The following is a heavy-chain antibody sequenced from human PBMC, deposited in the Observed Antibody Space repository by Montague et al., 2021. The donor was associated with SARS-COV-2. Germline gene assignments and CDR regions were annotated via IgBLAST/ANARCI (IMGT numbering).Heavy chain of an antibody. V-gene: IGHV4-61*02. Sequence: TLSLTCPVSGGAISDGNYYWSWVRQPAGKGLEWIGRIYVTGNSKSNPSLKSRVTMSIDPAKHQFYLNLTSVTAADTAVYYCVGDAYDPLDGHWGQGTLVTVSS. CDR1: GGAISDGNYY. J-gene: IGHJ4*02. CDR3: VGDAYDPLDGH. D-gene: IGHD3-3*01. CDR2: IYVTGNS.